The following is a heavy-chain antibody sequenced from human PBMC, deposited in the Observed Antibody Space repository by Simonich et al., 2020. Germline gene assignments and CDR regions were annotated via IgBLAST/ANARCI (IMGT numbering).Heavy chain of an antibody. Sequence: QVQLQESGPGLVKPSETLSLTCTVSGGSISSYYWSWIRQPPGKGLEGIGYIYYSESTNYNPSLKCRVTISVDTSKNQFSLKLSSVTAADTAVYYCARHDRWLQFYFDYWGQGTLVTVSS. CDR2: IYYSEST. CDR1: GGSISSYY. CDR3: ARHDRWLQFYFDY. J-gene: IGHJ4*02. D-gene: IGHD5-12*01. V-gene: IGHV4-59*08.